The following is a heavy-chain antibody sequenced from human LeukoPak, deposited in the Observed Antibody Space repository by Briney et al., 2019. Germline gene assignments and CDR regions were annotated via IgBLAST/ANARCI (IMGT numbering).Heavy chain of an antibody. V-gene: IGHV4-59*01. Sequence: SETLSLTCTVSGGSISSYYWSWIRQPPGKGLEWIGYIYYTGSTSYSPSLRSRVTISVDTSENQFSLKLSSVTAADTAVYYCSRMGAMGGASANPDYWGQGTLVTVSS. CDR1: GGSISSYY. D-gene: IGHD2-21*01. CDR2: IYYTGST. J-gene: IGHJ4*02. CDR3: SRMGAMGGASANPDY.